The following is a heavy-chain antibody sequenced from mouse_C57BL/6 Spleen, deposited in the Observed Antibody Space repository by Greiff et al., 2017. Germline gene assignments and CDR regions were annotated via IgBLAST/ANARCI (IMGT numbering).Heavy chain of an antibody. CDR3: ARKVGNYGAMDY. V-gene: IGHV1-64*01. J-gene: IGHJ4*01. D-gene: IGHD2-1*01. CDR2: IHPNSGST. CDR1: GYTFTSYW. Sequence: QVQLQQPGAELVTPGASVKLSCKASGYTFTSYWMHWVKQRPGQGLEWIGMIHPNSGSTNYNEKFKSKATLTVDKSSSTAYMQLSSLTSEDYAVYYCARKVGNYGAMDYWGQGTSVTVSS.